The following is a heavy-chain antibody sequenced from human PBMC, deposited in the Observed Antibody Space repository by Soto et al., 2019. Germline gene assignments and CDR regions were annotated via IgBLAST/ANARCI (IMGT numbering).Heavy chain of an antibody. CDR2: ISYDGSNK. CDR1: GFTFGSYA. Sequence: GGSLRLSCAASGFTFGSYAMHWVRQAPGKGLEWVAVISYDGSNKYYADSVKGRFTISRDNSKNTLYLQMNSLRAEDTAVYYCARDRRQSSTTLNWFDPWGQGTLVTVSS. CDR3: ARDRRQSSTTLNWFDP. J-gene: IGHJ5*02. V-gene: IGHV3-30-3*01. D-gene: IGHD2-2*01.